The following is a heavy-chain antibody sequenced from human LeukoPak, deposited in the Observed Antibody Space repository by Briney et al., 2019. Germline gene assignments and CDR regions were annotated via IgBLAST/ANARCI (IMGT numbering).Heavy chain of an antibody. J-gene: IGHJ4*02. CDR3: GYGLSSSRDDY. D-gene: IGHD6-6*01. V-gene: IGHV4-34*01. CDR2: IYYSGST. CDR1: GGSFSGYY. Sequence: PSETLSLTCAVYGGSFSGYYWSWIRQPPGKGLEWIGSIYYSGSTYYNPSLKSRVTISVDTSKNQFSLKLSSVTAADTAVYYCGYGLSSSRDDYWGQGTLVTVSS.